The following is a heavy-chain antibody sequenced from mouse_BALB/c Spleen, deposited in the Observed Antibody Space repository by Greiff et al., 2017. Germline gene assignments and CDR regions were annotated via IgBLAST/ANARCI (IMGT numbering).Heavy chain of an antibody. V-gene: IGHV5-17*02. J-gene: IGHJ4*01. CDR2: ISSGSSTI. CDR3: ARDDYDDGMDY. D-gene: IGHD2-4*01. CDR1: GFTFSSFG. Sequence: DVQLQESGGGLVQPGGSRKLSCAASGFTFSSFGMHWVRQAPEKGLEWVAYISSGSSTIYYADTVKGRFTISRDNPKNTLFLQMTSLRSEDTAMYYCARDDYDDGMDYWGQGTSVTVSS.